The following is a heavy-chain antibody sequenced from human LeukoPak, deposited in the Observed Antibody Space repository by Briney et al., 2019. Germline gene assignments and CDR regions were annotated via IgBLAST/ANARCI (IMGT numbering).Heavy chain of an antibody. Sequence: PGESLRLACAASGFIFSKYTMNWVRQAPGKGLEWVSSITTSSSYIYYADSMKGRFTVSRDNAKNSLYLQMNSLRVDDTAVYYCAKLAKYFYGSETYYFFEHWGQGTPVTASS. D-gene: IGHD3-10*01. CDR1: GFIFSKYT. CDR3: AKLAKYFYGSETYYFFEH. CDR2: ITTSSSYI. V-gene: IGHV3-21*01. J-gene: IGHJ4*02.